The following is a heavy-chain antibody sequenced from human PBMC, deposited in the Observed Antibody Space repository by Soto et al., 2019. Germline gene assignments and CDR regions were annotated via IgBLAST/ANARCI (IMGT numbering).Heavy chain of an antibody. V-gene: IGHV4-59*01. CDR1: GGSISSYY. Sequence: SETLSLTCTVSGGSISSYYWSWIRQPPGKGLEWIGYIYYSGSTNYNPSLKSRVTISVDTSKNQFSLKLSSVTAADTAVYYCARAFRGGYCSGGSCPVIDWGQGTLVNVSS. J-gene: IGHJ4*02. CDR2: IYYSGST. CDR3: ARAFRGGYCSGGSCPVID. D-gene: IGHD2-15*01.